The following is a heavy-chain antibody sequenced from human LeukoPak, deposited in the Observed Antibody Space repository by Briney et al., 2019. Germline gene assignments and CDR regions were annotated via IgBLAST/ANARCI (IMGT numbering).Heavy chain of an antibody. CDR1: GYTFTSYD. J-gene: IGHJ4*02. Sequence: ASVKVSCKASGYTFTSYDINWVRQATGQGLEWMGWMNPNSGNTGYAQKFQGRVTMTRNTSISTAYMELSSLRSEDTAVYHCARGDCSSTSCYGGHWGQGTLVTVSS. CDR2: MNPNSGNT. D-gene: IGHD2-2*01. V-gene: IGHV1-8*01. CDR3: ARGDCSSTSCYGGH.